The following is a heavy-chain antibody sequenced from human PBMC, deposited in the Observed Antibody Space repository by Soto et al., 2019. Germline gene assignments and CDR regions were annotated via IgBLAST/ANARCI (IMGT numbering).Heavy chain of an antibody. Sequence: EVQLVESGGGLVQPGRSLRLSCAASGFTFDDYAMHWVRQAPGKGLEWVSGISWNSGSIGYADSVKGRFTISRDNAKNSLCLEMNSQRAEDTAWYDCAKGRTYSSRWFARFAYWVQGTLVTVSS. CDR2: ISWNSGSI. CDR3: AKGRTYSSRWFARFAY. CDR1: GFTFDDYA. D-gene: IGHD6-13*01. V-gene: IGHV3-9*01. J-gene: IGHJ4*02.